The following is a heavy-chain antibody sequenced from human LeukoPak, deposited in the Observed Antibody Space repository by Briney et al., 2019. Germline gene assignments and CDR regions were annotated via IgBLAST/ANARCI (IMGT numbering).Heavy chain of an antibody. J-gene: IGHJ4*02. V-gene: IGHV3-64*01. CDR3: ARDLEVVVITTGFDY. D-gene: IGHD3-22*01. CDR2: ISSNGGST. CDR1: GFTFSSYA. Sequence: GGSLRLPCAASGFTFSSYAMHWVRQAPGKGLEYVSAISSNGGSTYYANSVKGRFTISRDNSKNTLYLQMGSLRAEDMAVYYCARDLEVVVITTGFDYWGQGTLVTVSS.